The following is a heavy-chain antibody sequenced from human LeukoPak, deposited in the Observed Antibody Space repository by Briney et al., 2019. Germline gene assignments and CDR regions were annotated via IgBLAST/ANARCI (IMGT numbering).Heavy chain of an antibody. V-gene: IGHV3-30*02. J-gene: IGHJ6*03. CDR2: IRYDGSNK. Sequence: PGGSLRLSCAASGFTFSYYSMNWVRQAPGKGLEWVAFIRYDGSNKYYADSVKGRFTISRDNSKNTLYLQMNSLRAEDTAVYYCAKDRVSGYYLYYYYYMDVWGKGTTVTISS. CDR1: GFTFSYYS. D-gene: IGHD3-22*01. CDR3: AKDRVSGYYLYYYYYMDV.